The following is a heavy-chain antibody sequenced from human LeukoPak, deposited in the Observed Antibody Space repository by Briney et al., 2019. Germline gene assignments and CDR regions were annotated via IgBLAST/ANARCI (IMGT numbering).Heavy chain of an antibody. CDR2: ISNDGSEK. J-gene: IGHJ4*02. CDR3: ARSPLRFLQWETYFDY. D-gene: IGHD3-3*01. CDR1: TFTFSNYA. V-gene: IGHV3-30-3*01. Sequence: GGSLRLSCAASTFTFSNYAMHWVRQAPGKGLEWVAIISNDGSEKYYADLVQGRLTISRDNSKNTLYLQMNSLRAEDTAVYYCARSPLRFLQWETYFDYWGQGTLVTVSS.